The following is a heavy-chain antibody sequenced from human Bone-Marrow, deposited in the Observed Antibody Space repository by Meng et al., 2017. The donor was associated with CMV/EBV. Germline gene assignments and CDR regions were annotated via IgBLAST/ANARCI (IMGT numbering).Heavy chain of an antibody. Sequence: SETLSLTCAVYGGSFSGYYWSWIRQPPGKGLEWIGEINHSGSTNYNPSLKSRVTISVATSKNQFSLKLSPVTAADTAVYYCASNRIVVVPAAMDYYYYYGMDGWGQRTTVTVSS. CDR2: INHSGST. V-gene: IGHV4-34*01. CDR3: ASNRIVVVPAAMDYYYYYGMDG. CDR1: GGSFSGYY. J-gene: IGHJ6*02. D-gene: IGHD2-2*01.